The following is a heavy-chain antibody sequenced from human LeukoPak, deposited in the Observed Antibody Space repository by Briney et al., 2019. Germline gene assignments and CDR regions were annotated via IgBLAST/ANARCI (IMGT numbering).Heavy chain of an antibody. J-gene: IGHJ4*02. V-gene: IGHV3-7*01. D-gene: IGHD3-22*01. CDR3: ARSSGLDSSGYYPPGG. Sequence: QPGGSLRLSCAASGLSLSIYWMTWVRQAPGKGLEWVANINQDGSEKYYVDSVKGRFTISRDNAKNSLYLQMNSLRAEDTAVYYCARSSGLDSSGYYPPGGWGQGTLVTVSS. CDR1: GLSLSIYW. CDR2: INQDGSEK.